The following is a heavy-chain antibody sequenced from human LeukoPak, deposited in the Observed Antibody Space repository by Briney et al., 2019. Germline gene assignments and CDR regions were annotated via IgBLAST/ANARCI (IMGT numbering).Heavy chain of an antibody. D-gene: IGHD4-17*01. V-gene: IGHV4-38-2*02. CDR1: GHSLSSGYY. CDR3: ARAGTDLGDYDF. Sequence: PETLSLTCTVSGHSLSSGYYWGWIRQSPGKGLEWIGNVWHSGSTYYNPSLKSRITISVDTSKNHPCLSLSSVTVADTAVYYCARAGTDLGDYDFWGQGTLVTVSS. J-gene: IGHJ4*02. CDR2: VWHSGST.